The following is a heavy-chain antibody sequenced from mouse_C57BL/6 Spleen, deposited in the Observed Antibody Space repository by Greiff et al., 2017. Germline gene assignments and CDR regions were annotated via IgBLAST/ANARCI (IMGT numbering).Heavy chain of an antibody. CDR1: GYAFTNYL. CDR2: INPGSGGT. V-gene: IGHV1-54*01. J-gene: IGHJ1*03. D-gene: IGHD1-1*01. CDR3: AREGGSSYVRYFDV. Sequence: QLQQSGAELVRPGTSVKVSCKASGYAFTNYLIEWVKQRPGQGLEWIGVINPGSGGTNYNEKFKGKATLTADKSSSTAYMQLSSLTSEDSAVYFCAREGGSSYVRYFDVWGTGTTVTVSS.